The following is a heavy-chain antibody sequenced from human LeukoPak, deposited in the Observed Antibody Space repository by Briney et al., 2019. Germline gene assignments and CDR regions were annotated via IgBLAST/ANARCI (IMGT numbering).Heavy chain of an antibody. CDR2: IYYSGST. J-gene: IGHJ5*02. CDR1: GGSISSYY. D-gene: IGHD3-3*01. V-gene: IGHV4-59*01. Sequence: SETLSLTCTVSGGSISSYYWSWIRQPPGKGLEWIGHIYYSGSTNYNPSLKSRVTISVDTSKNQFPLKLSSVTAADTAVYYCGSAQGDFWSGSCWFDTWGQGSLVTVSS. CDR3: GSAQGDFWSGSCWFDT.